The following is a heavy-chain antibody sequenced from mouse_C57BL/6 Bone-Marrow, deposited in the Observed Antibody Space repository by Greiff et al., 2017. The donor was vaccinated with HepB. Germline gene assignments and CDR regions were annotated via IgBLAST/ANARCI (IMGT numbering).Heavy chain of an antibody. D-gene: IGHD4-1*01. CDR1: GYSITSGYS. CDR3: AREEGLTGTDFDY. V-gene: IGHV3-6*01. J-gene: IGHJ2*01. CDR2: ISYDGSN. Sequence: EVKLMESGPGLVKPSQSLSLTCSVTGYSITSGYSWNWIRQFPGNTLEWMGYISYDGSNNYNPSLKNRISITRDTSKNQFFLKLNSVTTEDTATYYCAREEGLTGTDFDYWGQGTTLTVSS.